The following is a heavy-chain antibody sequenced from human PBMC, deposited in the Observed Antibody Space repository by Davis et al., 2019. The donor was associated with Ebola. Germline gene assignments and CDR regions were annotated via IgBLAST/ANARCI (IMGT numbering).Heavy chain of an antibody. D-gene: IGHD2-21*02. CDR2: ISGGTGTI. V-gene: IGHV3-48*02. CDR1: GFTFSGSS. Sequence: PGGSLRLSCAASGFTFSGSSMNWVRRAPGKGLEWVSHISGGTGTIEYADSVKGRFTISRDNAKNSLYLQMNSLRDDDTAVYYCARGRDYALDIWGQGTMVTVSS. CDR3: ARGRDYALDI. J-gene: IGHJ3*02.